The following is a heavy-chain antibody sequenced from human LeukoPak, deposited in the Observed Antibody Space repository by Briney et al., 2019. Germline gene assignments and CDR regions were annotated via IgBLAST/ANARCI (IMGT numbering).Heavy chain of an antibody. CDR3: ARGPTDSSSWYYYYYYMDV. D-gene: IGHD6-13*01. CDR1: GFTVSNNY. J-gene: IGHJ6*03. CDR2: IYRDGDT. V-gene: IGHV3-53*05. Sequence: GGTLRLSCVASGFTVSNNYMSWVRQAPGKGLEWVSVIYRDGDTYYADSVKGRFTISRDNSKNTLYMQMNSLRAEDTAVYYCARGPTDSSSWYYYYYYMDVWGKGTTVTVSS.